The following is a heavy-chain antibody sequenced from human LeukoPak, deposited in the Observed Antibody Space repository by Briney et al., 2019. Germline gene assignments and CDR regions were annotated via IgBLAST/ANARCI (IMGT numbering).Heavy chain of an antibody. Sequence: SGPTLVKPTQTLTLTCTFSGFSLSTSGVGVGWIRQPPGKALEWLALIYWDDDKRYSPSLKSRLTITKDTSKNQVVLTMTNMDPVDTATYYCAHQLGYCSSTSCRYYFDYWGQGTLVTVSS. V-gene: IGHV2-5*02. CDR1: GFSLSTSGVG. J-gene: IGHJ4*02. D-gene: IGHD2-2*01. CDR2: IYWDDDK. CDR3: AHQLGYCSSTSCRYYFDY.